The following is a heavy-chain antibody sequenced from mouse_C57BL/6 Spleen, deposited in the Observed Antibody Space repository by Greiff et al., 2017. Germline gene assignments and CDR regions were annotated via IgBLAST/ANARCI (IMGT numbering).Heavy chain of an antibody. CDR3: ARPSYYGSSPFAY. CDR1: GYTFTSYW. D-gene: IGHD1-1*01. V-gene: IGHV1-61*01. J-gene: IGHJ3*01. CDR2: IYPSDSET. Sequence: QVQLQQSGAELVRPGSSVKLSCKASGYTFTSYWMDWVKQRPGQGLEWIGNIYPSDSETHYNQKFKDKATLTVDKSSSTAYMQLSSLTSEDSAVYYCARPSYYGSSPFAYWGQGTLVTVAA.